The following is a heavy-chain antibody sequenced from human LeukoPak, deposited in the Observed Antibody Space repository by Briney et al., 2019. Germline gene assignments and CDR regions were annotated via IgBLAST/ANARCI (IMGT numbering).Heavy chain of an antibody. V-gene: IGHV4-30-4*01. J-gene: IGHJ4*02. CDR3: ARETYYYDSSGYYTDY. Sequence: PSETLSLTCTVSGGSISSGDYYWSWIRQPPGKGPEWIGYIYYSGSTYYNPSLKSRVTISVDTSKNQFSLKLSSVTAADTAVYYCARETYYYDSSGYYTDYWGQGTLVTVSS. CDR2: IYYSGST. D-gene: IGHD3-22*01. CDR1: GGSISSGDYY.